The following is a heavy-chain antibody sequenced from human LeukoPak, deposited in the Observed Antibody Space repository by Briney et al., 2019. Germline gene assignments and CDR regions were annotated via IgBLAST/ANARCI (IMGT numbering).Heavy chain of an antibody. D-gene: IGHD4-17*01. CDR1: GFTFSNAW. V-gene: IGHV3-15*01. CDR3: TTPRDDYGDYGLDY. CDR2: IKSRTDGGTT. J-gene: IGHJ4*02. Sequence: GGSLRLSCAASGFTFSNAWMSWVRQAPGKGLEWVGRIKSRTDGGTTDYAAPVKGRFTISRDDSKNTLYLQMNSLKTEDTAVYYCTTPRDDYGDYGLDYWGQGTLVTVSS.